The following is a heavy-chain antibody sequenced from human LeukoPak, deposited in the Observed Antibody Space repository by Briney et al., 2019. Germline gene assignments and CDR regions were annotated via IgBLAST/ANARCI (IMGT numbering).Heavy chain of an antibody. D-gene: IGHD1-26*01. Sequence: PGGSLRLSCAASGFTFSSYGMHWVRQAPGKGLEWVAVIWYDGSNKYYADSVKGRFTISRDNSKNTLYLQMNSLRAEDTAVYYCVREEVWEGYYYGMDVWGQGTTVTVSS. CDR1: GFTFSSYG. V-gene: IGHV3-33*01. CDR2: IWYDGSNK. J-gene: IGHJ6*02. CDR3: VREEVWEGYYYGMDV.